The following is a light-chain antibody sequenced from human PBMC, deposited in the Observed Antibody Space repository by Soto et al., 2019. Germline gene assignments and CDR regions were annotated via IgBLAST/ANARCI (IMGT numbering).Light chain of an antibody. CDR2: GAS. V-gene: IGKV3-20*01. CDR3: QQHDTSPLT. Sequence: EIMMTQSPATLSVSPGERAALSCRASQSVSSKFLAWYQQKPGQAPRLLIYGASNRATGIPDRFSVSGSGTDFTLIISSLEPEDFAVYYCQQHDTSPLTFGGGTKVDIK. J-gene: IGKJ4*01. CDR1: QSVSSKF.